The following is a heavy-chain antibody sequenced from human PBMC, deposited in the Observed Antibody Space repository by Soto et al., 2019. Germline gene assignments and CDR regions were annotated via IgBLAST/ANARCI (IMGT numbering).Heavy chain of an antibody. CDR3: TADDYSGYYYYGMDV. D-gene: IGHD4-4*01. J-gene: IGHJ6*02. CDR1: GFTFSNAW. V-gene: IGHV3-15*07. CDR2: IKSKTDGGTT. Sequence: GGSLRLSCAASGFTFSNAWMNWVRQAPGKGLEWVGRIKSKTDGGTTDYAAPVKGRLTISRDDSKNTLYLQMNSLKTEDTALYYCTADDYSGYYYYGMDVWGQGTTVTVSS.